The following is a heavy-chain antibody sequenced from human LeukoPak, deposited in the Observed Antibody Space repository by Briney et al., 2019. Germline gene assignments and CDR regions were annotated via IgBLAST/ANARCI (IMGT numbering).Heavy chain of an antibody. CDR3: ARAPAVAGYFDY. Sequence: PGGSLRLSCAASGFTFSSYAMHWVRQAPGKGLEWVAVISYDGSNKYYADSVKGRFTISRDNSKNTLYLQMNSLRAEDTAVYYCARAPAVAGYFDYWGQGTLVTASS. CDR2: ISYDGSNK. J-gene: IGHJ4*02. CDR1: GFTFSSYA. V-gene: IGHV3-30-3*01. D-gene: IGHD6-19*01.